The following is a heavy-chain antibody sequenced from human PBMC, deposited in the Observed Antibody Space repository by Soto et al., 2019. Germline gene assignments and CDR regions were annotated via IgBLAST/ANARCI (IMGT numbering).Heavy chain of an antibody. J-gene: IGHJ5*02. CDR1: GFTFSSYS. CDR2: ISSSSSYI. Sequence: EVQLVESGGGLVKPGGSLRLSCAASGFTFSSYSMNWVRQAPGKGLEWVSSISSSSSYIYYADSVKGRFTISRDNAKNSLYLQMNSLRAEDTAVYYCARDKKWDSSPNWFDPWGQGTLVTVSS. D-gene: IGHD6-13*01. V-gene: IGHV3-21*01. CDR3: ARDKKWDSSPNWFDP.